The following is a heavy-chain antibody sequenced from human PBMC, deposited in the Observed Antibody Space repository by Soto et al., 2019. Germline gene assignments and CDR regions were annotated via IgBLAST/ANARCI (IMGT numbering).Heavy chain of an antibody. J-gene: IGHJ4*02. Sequence: GGSLRLSCAASGFTFSSYAMSWVRQAPGKGLEWVSAISGSGGSTYYADSVKGRFTISRDNSKNTLYLQMNSLSAEDTAVYFCANGLAVADVDYWGQGTLVTVSS. CDR2: ISGSGGST. CDR1: GFTFSSYA. CDR3: ANGLAVADVDY. D-gene: IGHD6-19*01. V-gene: IGHV3-23*01.